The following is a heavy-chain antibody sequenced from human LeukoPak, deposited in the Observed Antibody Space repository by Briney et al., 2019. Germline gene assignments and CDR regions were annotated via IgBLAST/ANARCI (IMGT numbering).Heavy chain of an antibody. CDR2: ISSSSSYI. Sequence: GGSLRLSCAASGFTFSSYSMNWVRQAPGKGLEWVSSISSSSSYIYYADSVKGRFTISRDNSKNTLYLQMDSLRAEDTAVYYCAKRQSVIDFWSGLTYYYYYYMDVWGKGTTVTVSS. CDR1: GFTFSSYS. J-gene: IGHJ6*03. D-gene: IGHD3-3*01. CDR3: AKRQSVIDFWSGLTYYYYYYMDV. V-gene: IGHV3-21*04.